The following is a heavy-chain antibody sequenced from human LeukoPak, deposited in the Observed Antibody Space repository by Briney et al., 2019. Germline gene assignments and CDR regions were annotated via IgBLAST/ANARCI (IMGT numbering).Heavy chain of an antibody. CDR1: GFTFSSYA. CDR3: ASRPYDILTGYYPPDY. V-gene: IGHV3-23*01. D-gene: IGHD3-9*01. Sequence: GGSLRLSCAASGFTFSSYAMSWVRQAPGKGLEWVSAISGSGGSTYYADSVKGRFTISRDNSKNTLYLQMNSLRAEDTAVYYCASRPYDILTGYYPPDYWGQGTLVTVSS. CDR2: ISGSGGST. J-gene: IGHJ4*02.